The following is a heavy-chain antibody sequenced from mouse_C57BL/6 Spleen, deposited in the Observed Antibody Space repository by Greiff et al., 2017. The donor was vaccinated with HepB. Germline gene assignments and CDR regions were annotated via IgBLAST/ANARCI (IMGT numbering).Heavy chain of an antibody. CDR2: IWRGGST. D-gene: IGHD4-1*01. V-gene: IGHV2-5*01. CDR1: GFSLTSYG. Sequence: QVQLQQSGPGLVQPSQSLSITCTVSGFSLTSYGVHWVRQSPGKGLEWLGVIWRGGSTDYNAAFMSRLSITKDNSKSQVFFKMNSLQADDTAIYYCAKNWADYYYAMDYWGQGTSVTVSS. CDR3: AKNWADYYYAMDY. J-gene: IGHJ4*01.